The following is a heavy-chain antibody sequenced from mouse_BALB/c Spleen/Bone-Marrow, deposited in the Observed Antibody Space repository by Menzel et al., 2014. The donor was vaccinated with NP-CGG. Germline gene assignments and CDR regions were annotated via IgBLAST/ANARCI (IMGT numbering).Heavy chain of an antibody. V-gene: IGHV2-5-1*01. CDR2: IWRGGST. D-gene: IGHD2-4*01. Sequence: VKVVESGPSLVQPSQCLSITCTVSGFSLTSYGVHWVRQSPGKGLEWPGVIWRGGSTDYNAAFMSRLSIIKDNSKSQVFFKMNSLQADDTAIYYCAKRGDYDWFAYWGQGTLVTVSA. J-gene: IGHJ3*01. CDR3: AKRGDYDWFAY. CDR1: GFSLTSYG.